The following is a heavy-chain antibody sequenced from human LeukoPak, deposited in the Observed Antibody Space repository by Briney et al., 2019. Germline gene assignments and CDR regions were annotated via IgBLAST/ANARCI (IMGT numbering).Heavy chain of an antibody. CDR3: ARLGYCSGGSCYPYFDY. V-gene: IGHV4-38-2*02. D-gene: IGHD2-15*01. Sequence: SETLSLTCTVSGYYISSGYYWGWIRQPPGKGLEWIGSFFHSGGTYYNPSLKSRVTISVDTSKNQFSLKLSSVTAADTAVYYCARLGYCSGGSCYPYFDYWGQGTLVTVSS. J-gene: IGHJ4*02. CDR2: FFHSGGT. CDR1: GYYISSGYY.